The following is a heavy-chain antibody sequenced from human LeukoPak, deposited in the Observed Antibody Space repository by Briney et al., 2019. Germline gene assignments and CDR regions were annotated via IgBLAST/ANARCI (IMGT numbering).Heavy chain of an antibody. D-gene: IGHD6-13*01. CDR2: ISGTGGST. J-gene: IGHJ5*02. CDR3: AKLQPTNWFDP. Sequence: GGSPRLSCAASGFTFSNFAMSWVRQAPGKGLAWVAAISGTGGSTYYTDSVKGRFTISRDNSKNTLFLQMNSLRAEDTAVYYCAKLQPTNWFDPWGQGTLVTVSS. CDR1: GFTFSNFA. V-gene: IGHV3-23*01.